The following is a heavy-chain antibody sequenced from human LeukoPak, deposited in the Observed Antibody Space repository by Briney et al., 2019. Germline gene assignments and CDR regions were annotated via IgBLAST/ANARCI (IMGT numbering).Heavy chain of an antibody. CDR2: IYDSLDYSGST. D-gene: IGHD1-26*01. J-gene: IGHJ3*02. CDR3: VSVSGSYYDGAFEI. CDR1: GGSISRYY. Sequence: AETLSLTCTVSGGSISRYYWNWIRQPPGKRLEWIGYIYDSLDYSGSTNYNPALKSRVSMSVDTSKSQFSLNLGSVTAADTAVYYCVSVSGSYYDGAFEIWGQGTMVSVSS. V-gene: IGHV4-59*08.